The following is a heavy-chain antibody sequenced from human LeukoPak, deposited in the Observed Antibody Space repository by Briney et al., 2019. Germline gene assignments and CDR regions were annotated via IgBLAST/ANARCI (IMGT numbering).Heavy chain of an antibody. V-gene: IGHV1-24*01. Sequence: EASVKVSCKVSGYTLTELSMHWVRQAPGKGLEWMGGFDPEDGETIYAQKFQGRVTMTEDTSTDTAYMEPSSLRSEDTAVYYCATDSYYYDSSGYSPLGYWGQGTLVTVSS. CDR1: GYTLTELS. CDR2: FDPEDGET. J-gene: IGHJ4*02. CDR3: ATDSYYYDSSGYSPLGY. D-gene: IGHD3-22*01.